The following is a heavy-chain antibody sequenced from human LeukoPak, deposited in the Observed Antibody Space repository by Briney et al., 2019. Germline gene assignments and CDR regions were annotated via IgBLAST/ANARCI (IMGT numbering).Heavy chain of an antibody. D-gene: IGHD3-10*01. CDR2: LHPNNGAT. CDR3: ARWQEGSGTYYIDH. J-gene: IGHJ4*02. Sequence: ASVKVSCKASGYIITGYYMKWVRQAPGQGLEWMGWLHPNNGATNYAQKFQGRITLTRDPSISTAYMELSSLTSDNTAVYFCARWQEGSGTYYIDHWGQGTLVTVSS. CDR1: GYIITGYY. V-gene: IGHV1-2*02.